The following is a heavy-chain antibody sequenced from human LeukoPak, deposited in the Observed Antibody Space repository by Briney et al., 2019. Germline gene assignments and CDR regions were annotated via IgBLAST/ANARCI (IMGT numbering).Heavy chain of an antibody. D-gene: IGHD3-9*01. Sequence: GGSLRLSCAASGFTLNTNDMNWVRQAPGNGLEWVSSISSSSSYIYYADSVKGRLTISRDNAKNSLYMQMNSLRAEDTAVYYCARDWANYDILTGYYFGSYGMDVWGQGTTVTVSS. J-gene: IGHJ6*02. V-gene: IGHV3-21*01. CDR3: ARDWANYDILTGYYFGSYGMDV. CDR1: GFTLNTND. CDR2: ISSSSSYI.